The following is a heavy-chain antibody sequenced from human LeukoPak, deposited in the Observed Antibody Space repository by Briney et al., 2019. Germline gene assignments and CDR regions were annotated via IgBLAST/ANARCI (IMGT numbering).Heavy chain of an antibody. Sequence: ASVKVSCKAFGYTFTGYYMHWVRQAPGQGLEWMGWINPNSGGTNYAQKFQGRVTMTRDTSISTAYMELSRLRSDDTAVYYCARGGYSSSWYEDYWGQGTLVTVSS. CDR2: INPNSGGT. J-gene: IGHJ4*02. V-gene: IGHV1-2*02. D-gene: IGHD6-13*01. CDR1: GYTFTGYY. CDR3: ARGGYSSSWYEDY.